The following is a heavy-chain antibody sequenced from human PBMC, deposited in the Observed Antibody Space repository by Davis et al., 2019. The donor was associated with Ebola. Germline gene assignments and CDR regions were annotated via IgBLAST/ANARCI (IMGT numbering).Heavy chain of an antibody. D-gene: IGHD6-13*01. CDR1: GFTFSSYA. J-gene: IGHJ4*02. V-gene: IGHV3-23*01. CDR3: AKRWDIAAAGDFDY. CDR2: ISGSGGST. Sequence: GESLKISCAASGFTFSSYAMSWVRQAPGKGLEWVSAISGSGGSTYYADAVKGRFTISRDNSKNTLYLQMNSLRAEGTAVYYCAKRWDIAAAGDFDYWGQGTLVTVSS.